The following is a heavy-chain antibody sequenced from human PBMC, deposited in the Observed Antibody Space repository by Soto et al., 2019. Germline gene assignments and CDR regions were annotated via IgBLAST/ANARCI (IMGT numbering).Heavy chain of an antibody. CDR3: ATSSRIVVVPAAIYLDY. CDR2: LIPIFGTA. V-gene: IGHV1-69*01. Sequence: QVQLVQSGAEVKKPGSSVKVSCKASGGTFSSYAISWVRQAPGQGLEWMGGLIPIFGTANYAQKFQGRVTLTADESTRTAYMELSSLRSEDTAVYYCATSSRIVVVPAAIYLDYWGQGTLVTVSS. J-gene: IGHJ4*02. CDR1: GGTFSSYA. D-gene: IGHD2-2*01.